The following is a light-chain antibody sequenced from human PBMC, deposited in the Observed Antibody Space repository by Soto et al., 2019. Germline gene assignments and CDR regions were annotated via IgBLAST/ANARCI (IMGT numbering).Light chain of an antibody. V-gene: IGLV2-14*01. CDR2: EVT. Sequence: QAVLTQPASVSGSPGQSITISCTGTSSDVGGYNYVSWYQQHPGKAPKLIIYEVTHRPSGVSSRFYGSRSGNTASLTISGPQAEDEADYYCKSRTTRNTLVFGGGTKVT. J-gene: IGLJ3*02. CDR3: KSRTTRNTLV. CDR1: SSDVGGYNY.